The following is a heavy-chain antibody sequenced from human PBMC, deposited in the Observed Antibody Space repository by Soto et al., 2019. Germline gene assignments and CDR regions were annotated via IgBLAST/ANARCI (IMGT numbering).Heavy chain of an antibody. CDR1: GYTFTSYA. CDR3: ARGIVGATNDDALDI. Sequence: QVQLVQSGAEVKKPGASVKVSCKASGYTFTSYAMHWVRQAPGQRLEWMGWINAGNGNTKYSQKFQGRVTITRDTSESTAYMELSSLRSEDTAVYYCARGIVGATNDDALDIWGPGTMVTVSS. V-gene: IGHV1-3*01. CDR2: INAGNGNT. J-gene: IGHJ3*02. D-gene: IGHD1-26*01.